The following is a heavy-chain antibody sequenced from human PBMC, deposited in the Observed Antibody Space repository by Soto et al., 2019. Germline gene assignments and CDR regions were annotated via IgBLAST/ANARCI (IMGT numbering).Heavy chain of an antibody. J-gene: IGHJ6*02. CDR1: GYTFTRYG. Sequence: ASVKVSCKASGYTFTRYGMGWARQAPGQGLEWMGWINTYNGNTNYAQNVQGRVTLTTDTSTSTAYMELGSLRSNDTAIYYCAMVDVYVTPSPQDVWGQATTVTVSS. V-gene: IGHV1-18*01. CDR2: INTYNGNT. D-gene: IGHD3-16*01. CDR3: AMVDVYVTPSPQDV.